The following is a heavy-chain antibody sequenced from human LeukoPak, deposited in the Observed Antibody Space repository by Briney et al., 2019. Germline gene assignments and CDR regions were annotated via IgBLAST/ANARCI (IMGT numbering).Heavy chain of an antibody. CDR3: GTSIAARPTAYYFDY. Sequence: ASVKVSCTASGYTFTGYYMHWVRQAPGKGLEWMGGFDPEDGETIYAQKFQGRVTMTEDTSTDTAYMELSSLRSEDTAVYYCGTSIAARPTAYYFDYWGQGTLVTVSS. V-gene: IGHV1-24*01. D-gene: IGHD6-6*01. CDR1: GYTFTGYY. CDR2: FDPEDGET. J-gene: IGHJ4*02.